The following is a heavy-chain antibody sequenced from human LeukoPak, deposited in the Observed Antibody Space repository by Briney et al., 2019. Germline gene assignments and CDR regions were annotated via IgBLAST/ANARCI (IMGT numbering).Heavy chain of an antibody. J-gene: IGHJ4*02. CDR2: ISESGGST. Sequence: PGESLRLSCAASGFTFSNVWMSWVRQAPGKGLEWVSGISESGGSTYYADSVKGRFTSSRDNSKNTLYLQMNNLRAEDTAAYYCAKGSFWGQGTLVTVSS. CDR3: AKGSF. V-gene: IGHV3-23*01. CDR1: GFTFSNVW. D-gene: IGHD3-10*01.